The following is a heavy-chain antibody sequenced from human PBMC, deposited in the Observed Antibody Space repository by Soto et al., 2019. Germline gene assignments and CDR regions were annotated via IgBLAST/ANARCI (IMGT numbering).Heavy chain of an antibody. CDR3: ARFIGLGTAMVTS. D-gene: IGHD5-18*01. Sequence: GASVKVSCKASGVTFSSYAISWVRQAPGQGLEWMGGIIPIFGTANYAQKFQGRVTITADESTSTAYMELSSLRSEDTAVYYCARFIGLGTAMVTSWGQGTLVTVSS. J-gene: IGHJ4*02. CDR2: IIPIFGTA. V-gene: IGHV1-69*13. CDR1: GVTFSSYA.